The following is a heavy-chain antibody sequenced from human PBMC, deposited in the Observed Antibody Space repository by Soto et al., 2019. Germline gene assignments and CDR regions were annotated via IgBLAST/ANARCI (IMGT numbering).Heavy chain of an antibody. J-gene: IGHJ6*02. CDR1: GFTFSSYE. D-gene: IGHD2-15*01. CDR2: ISSSGSTI. CDR3: ARYSSPRYYYYGMDV. Sequence: GGSLRLSCAASGFTFSSYEMNWVRQAPGKGLEWVSYISSSGSTIYYADSVKGRFTISRDNAKNSLYLQMNSLRAEDTAVYYCARYSSPRYYYYGMDVWGQGTTVTVPS. V-gene: IGHV3-48*03.